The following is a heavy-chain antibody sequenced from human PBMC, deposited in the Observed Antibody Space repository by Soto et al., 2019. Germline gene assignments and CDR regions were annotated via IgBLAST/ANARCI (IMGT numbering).Heavy chain of an antibody. Sequence: QVQLVESGGGVVQPGRSLRLSCAASGFTFSTYGMHWVRQAPGKGLEWVAVISYDGSKKYYADSVKGRSTISRDNSKNTLFLQMNSLRAEDTAVYYCAKELGEYCTGGSCYYLDYWGQGTLVTVSS. J-gene: IGHJ4*02. V-gene: IGHV3-30*18. CDR1: GFTFSTYG. CDR2: ISYDGSKK. D-gene: IGHD2-15*01. CDR3: AKELGEYCTGGSCYYLDY.